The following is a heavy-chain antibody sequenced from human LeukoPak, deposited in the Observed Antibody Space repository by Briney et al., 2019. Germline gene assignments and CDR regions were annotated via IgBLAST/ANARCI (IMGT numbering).Heavy chain of an antibody. J-gene: IGHJ3*01. CDR1: GYTFSSYT. CDR3: VRVYRWLVDAFDV. CDR2: ININTGNP. D-gene: IGHD6-19*01. V-gene: IGHV7-4-1*01. Sequence: ASVKVSCKASGYTFSSYTLNWVRQAPGQGLEWMGGININTGNPTYAQDFIGRFVFSLDTSVSTAYLQIGSLETEDTAVYYCVRVYRWLVDAFDVWGQGTMITVSS.